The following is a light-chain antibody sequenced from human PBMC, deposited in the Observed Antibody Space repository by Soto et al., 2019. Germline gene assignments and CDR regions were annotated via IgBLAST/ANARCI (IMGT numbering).Light chain of an antibody. CDR1: SSNIRGND. CDR3: AVWDDSLDGVV. CDR2: NNN. V-gene: IGLV1-44*01. J-gene: IGLJ3*02. Sequence: QSVVTQSPSASGTPGQRVTISCSGSSSNIRGNDVSWYQQLPGTAPRLLIYNNNQRPSGVPDRFSGSKSGTAASLAISGLQSEDEADYYCAVWDDSLDGVVFGGGTTLTVL.